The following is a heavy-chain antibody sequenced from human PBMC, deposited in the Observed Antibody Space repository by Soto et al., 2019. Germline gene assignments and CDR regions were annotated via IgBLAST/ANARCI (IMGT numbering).Heavy chain of an antibody. D-gene: IGHD4-4*01. V-gene: IGHV4-39*01. J-gene: IGHJ6*03. CDR2: IYYSGST. CDR3: ARHFYDINYSNYYYYYYMDV. CDR1: GGSISSSSYY. Sequence: SETLSLTCTVSGGSISSSSYYWGWIRQPPGKGLEWIGSIYYSGSTYYNPSLKSRVTISVDTSKNQFSLKLSSVTAADTAVYYCARHFYDINYSNYYYYYYMDVRGKGTTVTVSS.